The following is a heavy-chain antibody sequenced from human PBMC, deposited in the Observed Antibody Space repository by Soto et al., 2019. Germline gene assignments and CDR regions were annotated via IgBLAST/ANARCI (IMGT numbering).Heavy chain of an antibody. J-gene: IGHJ4*02. D-gene: IGHD1-26*01. Sequence: QVHLQESVPGLVKPSETLSLTCTVSGGSISSYYWSWIRQPPGKGLEWIGYIYYSGSTNYNPSLKRRVSISVDTSKNQFSLKLSSVTAADTAVYYCARLYGGNLDYWGQGTLVTVSS. CDR2: IYYSGST. CDR1: GGSISSYY. V-gene: IGHV4-59*01. CDR3: ARLYGGNLDY.